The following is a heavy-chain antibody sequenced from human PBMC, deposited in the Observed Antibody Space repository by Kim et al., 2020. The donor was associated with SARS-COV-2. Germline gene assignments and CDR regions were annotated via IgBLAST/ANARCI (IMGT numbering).Heavy chain of an antibody. V-gene: IGHV4-39*07. D-gene: IGHD1-1*01. CDR1: GGSISSSRFY. CDR2: AYHRGTT. Sequence: SETLSLTCTVSGGSISSSRFYWGWIRQPPGKGLQWIGSAYHRGTTYYNPSLKSRVTISIDTSKNQFSLKLTSVTAADTAVYYCARDLKISTHPSPFDYWGQGPLITDSS. J-gene: IGHJ4*02. CDR3: ARDLKISTHPSPFDY.